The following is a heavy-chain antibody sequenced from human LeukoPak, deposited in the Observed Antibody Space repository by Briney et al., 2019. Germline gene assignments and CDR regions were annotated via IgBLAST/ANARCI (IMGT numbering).Heavy chain of an antibody. D-gene: IGHD3-22*01. Sequence: SETLSLTCAVYGGSFSGYYWSWIRQTPGKGLEWIGEINHSGSTNYNPSLKSRVTISVDTSKNQFSLKLSSVTAADTAVYYCARALGGYYDSSGYGLWGQGTLVTVSS. CDR1: GGSFSGYY. CDR2: INHSGST. CDR3: ARALGGYYDSSGYGL. J-gene: IGHJ4*02. V-gene: IGHV4-34*01.